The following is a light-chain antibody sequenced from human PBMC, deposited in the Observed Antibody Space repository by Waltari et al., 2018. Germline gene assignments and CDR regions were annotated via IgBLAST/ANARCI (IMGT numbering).Light chain of an antibody. CDR3: QQTYGAPNT. CDR2: GVS. CDR1: QSISSY. Sequence: SSLSASVGDRVTITCRASQSISSYLNWFQQKPGKAPNLLIYGVSTLQSGVPSRFSGSGSGTDFTLTISSLQPEDFASYYCQQTYGAPNTFGQGTKLESK. V-gene: IGKV1-39*01. J-gene: IGKJ2*01.